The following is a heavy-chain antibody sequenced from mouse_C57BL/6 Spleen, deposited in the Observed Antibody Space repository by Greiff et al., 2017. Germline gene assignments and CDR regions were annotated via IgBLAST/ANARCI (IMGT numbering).Heavy chain of an antibody. Sequence: QVQLQQSGAELARPGASVKLSCKASGYTFTSYRISWVKQRTGQRLAWIGDFYPRSGNTYYNEKFKGKATLTADKSSSTADMERRSLKAEDSAVYVSARESYDAMDYWGQGTSVTVSS. J-gene: IGHJ4*01. CDR2: FYPRSGNT. CDR1: GYTFTSYR. V-gene: IGHV1-81*01. CDR3: ARESYDAMDY.